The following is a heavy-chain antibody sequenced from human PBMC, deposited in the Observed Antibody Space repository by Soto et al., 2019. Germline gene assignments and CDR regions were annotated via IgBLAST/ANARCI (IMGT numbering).Heavy chain of an antibody. V-gene: IGHV3-23*01. CDR1: GFTLSNYG. J-gene: IGHJ4*02. Sequence: EVQLLQSQGNLVQPGGSLRLSCAASGFTLSNYGINWVRQAPGKGLEWVSSISVSDGTTYYADSVKGQFTISGDNSKNTLYLQMNTVRAEDTAVYYCAKAKSYDWGQGTLVTVSS. D-gene: IGHD3-22*01. CDR3: AKAKSYD. CDR2: ISVSDGTT.